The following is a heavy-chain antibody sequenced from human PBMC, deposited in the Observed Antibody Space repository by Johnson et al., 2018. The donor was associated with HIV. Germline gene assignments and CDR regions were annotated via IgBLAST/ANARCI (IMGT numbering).Heavy chain of an antibody. Sequence: VQLVESGGGLVQPGGSLRLSCAASGFTVSNNYMSWVRQTPGKGLEWVSVIYSADSTYYADSVKGRFTISRDNSKNTLYLQMNSLRAEDTAVYYCARVLTTRGAFDIWGQGTMVTVSS. D-gene: IGHD3-9*01. CDR2: IYSADST. CDR1: GFTVSNNY. CDR3: ARVLTTRGAFDI. V-gene: IGHV3-66*01. J-gene: IGHJ3*02.